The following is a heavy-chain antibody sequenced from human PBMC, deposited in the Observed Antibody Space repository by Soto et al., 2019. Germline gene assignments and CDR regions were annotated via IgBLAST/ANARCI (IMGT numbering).Heavy chain of an antibody. CDR1: GFTFSSYG. V-gene: IGHV3-33*03. Sequence: GGSLRLSCAASGFTFSSYGMHWVRQAPGKGLEWVALIWFDGSDKYSADSVKGRFTISRDNSKNTLYLQMNSLRAEDTAVYYCARLYCSASSCYSVGAFDIWGQGTMVTV. J-gene: IGHJ3*02. CDR2: IWFDGSDK. D-gene: IGHD2-15*01. CDR3: ARLYCSASSCYSVGAFDI.